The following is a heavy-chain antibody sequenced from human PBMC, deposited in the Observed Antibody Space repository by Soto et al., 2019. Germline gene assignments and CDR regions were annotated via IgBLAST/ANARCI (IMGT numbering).Heavy chain of an antibody. D-gene: IGHD3-10*02. Sequence: LALCCTVAGGCISTPAYSWSWIRQPPGKAPEWIGYVYHNGNAYPKPSLKSRVTISLDGAKNQFSLKMTSVTAADTGLYYCAARPYYYYVLDGWGQGTTVTVSS. J-gene: IGHJ6*02. CDR2: VYHNGNA. CDR1: GGCISTPAYS. V-gene: IGHV4-30-2*01. CDR3: AARPYYYYVLDG.